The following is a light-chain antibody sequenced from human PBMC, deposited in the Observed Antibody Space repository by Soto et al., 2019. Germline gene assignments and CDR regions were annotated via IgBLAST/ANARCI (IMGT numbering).Light chain of an antibody. CDR3: QQRNAWPRNT. Sequence: EIVLTQFPATLSLSPGERATLSCRASQSVSSYLAWYQQKPGQAPRLLIYDISNRATGIPARFIGSGSGTDFTLTISSLEPDDSVVYYCQQRNAWPRNTFGQGTKLEI. V-gene: IGKV3-11*01. CDR1: QSVSSY. CDR2: DIS. J-gene: IGKJ2*01.